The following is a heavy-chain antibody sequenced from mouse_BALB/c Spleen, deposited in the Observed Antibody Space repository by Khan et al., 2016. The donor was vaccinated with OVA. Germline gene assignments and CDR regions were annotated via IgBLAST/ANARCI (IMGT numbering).Heavy chain of an antibody. CDR1: GYTFTSYW. CDR2: INPSTGYS. D-gene: IGHD1-1*01. J-gene: IGHJ3*01. Sequence: QVQLKQSGAELAKPGASVKMSCKASGYTFTSYWIHWVKQRPGQGLEWIGYINPSTGYSDYNQKFKDKATLTTDKSSSTAYMQLSSLTSDDSAVYYCANHGSTSAWFSYWGQGTLVTVSA. V-gene: IGHV1-7*01. CDR3: ANHGSTSAWFSY.